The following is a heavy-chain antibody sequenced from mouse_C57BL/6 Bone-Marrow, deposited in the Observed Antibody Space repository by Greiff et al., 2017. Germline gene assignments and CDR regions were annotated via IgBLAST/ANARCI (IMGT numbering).Heavy chain of an antibody. Sequence: VQLQQPGAELVMPGASVKLSCKASGYTFTSYWMHWVKQRPGQGLEWIGEIDPSDSYTNYNQKFKGKSTLTVDKSSSTAYMQLSSLTSEDSAVYYCALMFAYWGQGTLVTVSA. J-gene: IGHJ3*01. CDR2: IDPSDSYT. CDR3: ALMFAY. V-gene: IGHV1-69*01. CDR1: GYTFTSYW.